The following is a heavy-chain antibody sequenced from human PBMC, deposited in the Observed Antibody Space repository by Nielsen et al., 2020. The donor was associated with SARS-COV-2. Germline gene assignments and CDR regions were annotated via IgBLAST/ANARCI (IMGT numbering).Heavy chain of an antibody. J-gene: IGHJ4*02. D-gene: IGHD3-10*01. CDR1: GFTFSSYG. CDR2: ISYDGSNK. CDR3: ARARGIWFGEY. V-gene: IGHV3-30*03. Sequence: GESLKISCAASGFTFSSYGMHWVRQAPGKGLEWVAVISYDGSNKYYADSVKGRFTISRDNAKNSLYLQMNSLRAEDTAVYYCARARGIWFGEYWGQGTLVTVSS.